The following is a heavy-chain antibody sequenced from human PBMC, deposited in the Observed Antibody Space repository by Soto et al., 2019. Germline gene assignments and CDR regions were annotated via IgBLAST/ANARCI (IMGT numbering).Heavy chain of an antibody. CDR3: AKGVGVVGGVVPAAIYFDY. CDR1: GFTFSSYA. D-gene: IGHD2-2*01. Sequence: GGSLRLSCAASGFTFSSYAMSWVRQAPGKGLEWVSAISGSGGSTYYADSVKGRFTISRDNSKNTLYLQMNSLRAEDTAVYYGAKGVGVVGGVVPAAIYFDYWGQGTLVTVSS. J-gene: IGHJ4*02. V-gene: IGHV3-23*01. CDR2: ISGSGGST.